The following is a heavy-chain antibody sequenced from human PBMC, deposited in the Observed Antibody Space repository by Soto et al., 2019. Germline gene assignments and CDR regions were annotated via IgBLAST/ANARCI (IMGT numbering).Heavy chain of an antibody. V-gene: IGHV3-48*01. CDR1: GFTFSSYS. CDR3: ARPRDGDYKNYYYYYMDV. D-gene: IGHD4-17*01. Sequence: EVQLVESGGGLVQPGGSLRLSCAASGFTFSSYSMNWVRQAPGKVLEWVSYISSSSSTIYYADSVKGRFTISRDNAKNSLYLQMNSLRAEDTAVYYCARPRDGDYKNYYYYYMDVWGKGTTVTVSS. J-gene: IGHJ6*03. CDR2: ISSSSSTI.